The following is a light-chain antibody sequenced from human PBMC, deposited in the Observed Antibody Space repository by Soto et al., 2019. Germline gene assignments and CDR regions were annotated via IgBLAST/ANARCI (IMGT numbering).Light chain of an antibody. V-gene: IGLV2-23*02. CDR3: CSYAGSSTYV. Sequence: QSALTQPASVSGSPGQSITISCTGTSSDVGSYNLVSWYQQHPGKAPKVTIYEVSKRPSGVSNRFSGSKFGNTASLTISGRQADYESDYYCCSYAGSSTYVFGTGTMVTVL. CDR1: SSDVGSYNL. CDR2: EVS. J-gene: IGLJ1*01.